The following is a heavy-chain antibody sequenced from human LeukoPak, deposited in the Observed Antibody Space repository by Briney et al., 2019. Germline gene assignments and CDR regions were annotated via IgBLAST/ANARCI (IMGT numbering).Heavy chain of an antibody. CDR2: IYYSGST. CDR3: ARHSGDIVVVPAAPLYY. D-gene: IGHD2-2*01. CDR1: GGSISSYY. V-gene: IGHV4-59*08. Sequence: SETLSLTCTVSGGSISSYYWSWIRQPPGKGLEWIGYIYYSGSTNYNPSLKSRVTISVDTSKNQFSLKLSSVTAADTAVYYCARHSGDIVVVPAAPLYYWGQGTLDTVSS. J-gene: IGHJ4*02.